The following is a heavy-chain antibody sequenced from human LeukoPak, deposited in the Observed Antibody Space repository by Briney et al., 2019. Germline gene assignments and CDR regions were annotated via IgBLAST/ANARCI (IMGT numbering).Heavy chain of an antibody. V-gene: IGHV3-23*01. CDR2: ISGSGGST. CDR1: GFTFSSYG. D-gene: IGHD3-22*01. Sequence: GGSLRLSCAASGFTFSSYGMSWVRQAPGKGLEWVSAISGSGGSTYYADSVKGRFTISRDNSKNTLYLQMNSLRAEDTAVYYCASSGYTINGYDYWGQGTLVTVSS. J-gene: IGHJ4*02. CDR3: ASSGYTINGYDY.